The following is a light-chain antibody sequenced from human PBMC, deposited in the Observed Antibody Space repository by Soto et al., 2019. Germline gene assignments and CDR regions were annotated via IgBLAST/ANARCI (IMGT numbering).Light chain of an antibody. J-gene: IGKJ1*01. CDR2: GAS. CDR1: QSVRSVY. Sequence: EIVLTQSPGTLSLSPGERATLSCRASQSVRSVYLAWYQQKPGQAPRLIIYGASSRATGIPDRFSGSGSGTDFTLTISRLEPEDFAVYYCQQYDTSPTFGQGTKVEIK. V-gene: IGKV3-20*01. CDR3: QQYDTSPT.